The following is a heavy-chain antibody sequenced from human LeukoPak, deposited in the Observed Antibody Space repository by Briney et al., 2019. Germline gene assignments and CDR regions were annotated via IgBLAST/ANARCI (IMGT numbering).Heavy chain of an antibody. CDR3: AKDILKPQRQSGGLDY. J-gene: IGHJ4*02. CDR2: ISWDGGST. V-gene: IGHV3-43D*03. D-gene: IGHD3-10*01. CDR1: GFTFDDYA. Sequence: GGSLRLSCAASGFTFDDYAMHWVRQAPGKGLEWVSLISWDGGSTYYAYSVKGRFTISRDKSKNSLYLQMNSLRSEDTGLYYCAKDILKPQRQSGGLDYWGQGTLVTVSS.